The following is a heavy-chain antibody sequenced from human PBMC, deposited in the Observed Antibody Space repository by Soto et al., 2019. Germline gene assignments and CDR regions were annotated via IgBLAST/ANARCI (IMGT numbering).Heavy chain of an antibody. CDR2: FKSDGSVT. CDR1: QFIFNKYW. D-gene: IGHD5-12*01. CDR3: ASGRGYSASGGFDY. J-gene: IGHJ4*02. Sequence: GGSLRLSCAASQFIFNKYWIHWVRQVPGKGLVWVSRFKSDGSVTTYADSVKGRFTISGDNAKNTMYPQMNSLTAEDTAVYYCASGRGYSASGGFDYWGQGTLVTVSS. V-gene: IGHV3-74*01.